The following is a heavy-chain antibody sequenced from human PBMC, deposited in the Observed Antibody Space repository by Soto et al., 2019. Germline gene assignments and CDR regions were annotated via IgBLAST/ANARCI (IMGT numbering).Heavy chain of an antibody. J-gene: IGHJ6*02. Sequence: SVKVSCKASGGTFSSYAISWVRQAPGQGLEWMGGIIPIFGTANYAQKFQGRVTITADESTSTAYMELSSLRSEDTAVYYCARESPAATDYYYYYGMDVWGQGTTVTSP. V-gene: IGHV1-69*13. D-gene: IGHD2-2*01. CDR2: IIPIFGTA. CDR3: ARESPAATDYYYYYGMDV. CDR1: GGTFSSYA.